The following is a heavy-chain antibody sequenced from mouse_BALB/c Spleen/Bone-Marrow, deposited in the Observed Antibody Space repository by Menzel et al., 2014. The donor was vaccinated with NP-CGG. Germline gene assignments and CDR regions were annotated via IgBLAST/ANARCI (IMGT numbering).Heavy chain of an antibody. Sequence: QVQLQQSGAELARPGASVKMSCKASGYTFTSYTMHWIKQRPGQGLEWIGYIDPSSGYSNYNQKFKDKATLTADISSSTVYMQLSSLTSEDSAVYYCAPYDGYYNWYFDVWGAGTTVTVSS. CDR1: GYTFTSYT. J-gene: IGHJ1*01. D-gene: IGHD2-3*01. CDR2: IDPSSGYS. CDR3: APYDGYYNWYFDV. V-gene: IGHV1-4*01.